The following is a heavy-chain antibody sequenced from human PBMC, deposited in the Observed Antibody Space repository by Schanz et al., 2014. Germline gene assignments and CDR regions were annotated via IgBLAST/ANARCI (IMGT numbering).Heavy chain of an antibody. CDR2: ISHDGSIQ. J-gene: IGHJ4*02. CDR1: GFTFSNFA. V-gene: IGHV3-30*04. CDR3: GRDYSGGALDY. Sequence: QVQLVESGGGLVKPGGSLRLSCAASGFTFSNFAMHWVRQAPGKGLEWVTIISHDGSIQYGADSVKGRFTLSRDNSKNTMDLQMNSLRTEDTAVYYCGRDYSGGALDYWGQGTLVTVSS. D-gene: IGHD6-19*01.